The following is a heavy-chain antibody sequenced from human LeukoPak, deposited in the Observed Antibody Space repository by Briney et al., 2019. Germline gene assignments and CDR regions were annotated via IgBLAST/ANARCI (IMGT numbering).Heavy chain of an antibody. CDR3: ATNKDWAEAD. V-gene: IGHV4-59*03. D-gene: IGHD3/OR15-3a*01. CDR1: DGSIRTYY. CDR2: VYYRGDI. J-gene: IGHJ4*02. Sequence: PSETLSLTCSVSDGSIRTYYWSWIRQSPGQGLEWIGNVYYRGDINYNPSLKSRVIISIDTSKNQFSLKVTSLTAADTAVYYCATNKDWAEADWGQGTLVIVSS.